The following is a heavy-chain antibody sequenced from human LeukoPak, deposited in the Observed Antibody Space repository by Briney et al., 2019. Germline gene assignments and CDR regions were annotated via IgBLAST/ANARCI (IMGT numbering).Heavy chain of an antibody. CDR1: GGSISSGGYY. J-gene: IGHJ4*01. CDR3: ARAHYDNSGYPYYFEC. D-gene: IGHD3-22*01. V-gene: IGHV4-31*03. CDR2: CYYSGST. Sequence: MASETLSLTCTVSGGSISSGGYYWSWIPQHPGEGLEWIGYCYYSGSTYYNPSLKSRVTISVDTSKNQFSPRLSSVTPADTAVYYCARAHYDNSGYPYYFECWGHGTLVTVAS.